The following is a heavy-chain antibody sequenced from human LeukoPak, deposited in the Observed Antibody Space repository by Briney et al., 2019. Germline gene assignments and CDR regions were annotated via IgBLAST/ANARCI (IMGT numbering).Heavy chain of an antibody. CDR2: ISGSGGST. D-gene: IGHD6-19*01. V-gene: IGHV3-23*01. J-gene: IGHJ4*02. Sequence: PGGSLRLSCAASGFTFSSYAMTWVRQAPGKGLEWVSAISGSGGSTYYADSVKGRFTISRDNSKSTLYLQMNSLRAEDTAIYYCAEASSSGWYRPLDYWGQGTLVTVSS. CDR3: AEASSSGWYRPLDY. CDR1: GFTFSSYA.